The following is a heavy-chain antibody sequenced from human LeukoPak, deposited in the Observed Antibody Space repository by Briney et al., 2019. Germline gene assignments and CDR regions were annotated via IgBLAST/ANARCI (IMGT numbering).Heavy chain of an antibody. CDR1: AFTFSSYD. D-gene: IGHD3-16*02. J-gene: IGHJ4*02. CDR2: ISGGGASS. CDR3: AKNFVGYRDY. Sequence: PAGSLRLSCSGSAFTFSSYDLGWVRQAPGKGLEWVSAISGGGASSYYEFPGKGRFTITRDNSKNTRYLQMNNLRAEDRAVYYCAKNFVGYRDYWGQGTLVTVSS. V-gene: IGHV3-23*01.